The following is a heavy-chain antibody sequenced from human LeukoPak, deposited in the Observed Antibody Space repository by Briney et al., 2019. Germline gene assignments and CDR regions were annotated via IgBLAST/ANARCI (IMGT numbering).Heavy chain of an antibody. CDR3: TRHRSRRDGYNYGWFDY. CDR1: GFTFSGSA. J-gene: IGHJ4*02. D-gene: IGHD5-24*01. V-gene: IGHV3-73*01. CDR2: IRSKANSYAT. Sequence: PGGSLRLSCAASGFTFSGSAMHWVRQASGKGLEWVGRIRSKANSYATAYAASVKGWFTISRDDSKNTAYLQMNSLKTEDTAVYYCTRHRSRRDGYNYGWFDYWGQGTLVTVSS.